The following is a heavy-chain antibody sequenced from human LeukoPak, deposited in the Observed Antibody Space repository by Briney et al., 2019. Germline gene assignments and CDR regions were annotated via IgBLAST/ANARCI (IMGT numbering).Heavy chain of an antibody. CDR3: ARESYGGGTPDY. CDR1: GYTFTSYG. J-gene: IGHJ4*02. CDR2: ISAYNGNT. D-gene: IGHD3-16*01. V-gene: IGHV1-18*01. Sequence: ASVKVSCKASGYTFTSYGISWVRQAPGQGLEWMGWISAYNGNTNYAQKLQGRVTITTDTSTSTAYMELRSLRSDDTAVYYCARESYGGGTPDYWGQGTLVTVSS.